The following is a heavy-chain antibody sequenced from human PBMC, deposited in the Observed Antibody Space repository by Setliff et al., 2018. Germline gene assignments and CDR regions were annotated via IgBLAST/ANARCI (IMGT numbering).Heavy chain of an antibody. CDR3: GSWSVVAAGTD. CDR1: GFTFSNAW. V-gene: IGHV3-15*05. CDR2: IKSKTDGGTT. D-gene: IGHD2-15*01. Sequence: GGSLRLSCAASGFTFSNAWMNWVRQAPGKGLEWVGRIKSKTDGGTTDYAAPVKGRFTISRDNAKNTLYLQMNSLRDEDTAMYYCGSWSVVAAGTDWGQGTLVTVSS. J-gene: IGHJ4*02.